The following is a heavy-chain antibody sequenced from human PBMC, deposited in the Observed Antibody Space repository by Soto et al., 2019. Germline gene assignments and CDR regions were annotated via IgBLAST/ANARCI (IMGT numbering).Heavy chain of an antibody. CDR3: ARRGSGSYYNLDY. V-gene: IGHV1-18*04. CDR1: GHTITGYY. Sequence: ASVKVSCKASGHTITGYYMHWIQQDPGQGLEWMGWINVHNGDTEYTQKLQGRVTMTTDTSTKTGYMELRSLRSDDTAVYYCARRGSGSYYNLDYWGQGTLVTVSS. CDR2: INVHNGDT. D-gene: IGHD3-10*01. J-gene: IGHJ4*02.